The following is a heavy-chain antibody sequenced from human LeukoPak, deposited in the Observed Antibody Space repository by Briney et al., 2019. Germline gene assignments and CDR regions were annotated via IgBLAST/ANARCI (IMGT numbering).Heavy chain of an antibody. Sequence: PSQTLSLTCTVSGGSISSGGYYWSWIRQHPGKGLEWIGYIYYSGSTYYNPSLKSRVTISVDTSKNQFSLKLSSVTAADTAVYYCARGNSSSRYSLKGYYYYGMDVWGQGTTVTVSS. CDR2: IYYSGST. D-gene: IGHD6-13*01. CDR1: GGSISSGGYY. J-gene: IGHJ6*02. V-gene: IGHV4-31*03. CDR3: ARGNSSSRYSLKGYYYYGMDV.